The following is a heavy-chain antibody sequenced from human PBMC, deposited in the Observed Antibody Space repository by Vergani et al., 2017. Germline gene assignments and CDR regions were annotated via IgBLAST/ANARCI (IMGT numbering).Heavy chain of an antibody. Sequence: QVQLQQSGPGLVKPSQTLSLTCAISGDSVSSNSAAWNWIRQSPSTGLEWLGRTYYRSKWYNDYAVSVKSRITINPDTSKNQFSLQLNSMTPEDTAVYYYSRAPSSSSPYYYYYYMDVWGKGTTVTVSS. CDR3: SRAPSSSSPYYYYYYMDV. CDR1: GDSVSSNSAA. V-gene: IGHV6-1*01. D-gene: IGHD6-6*01. CDR2: TYYRSKWYN. J-gene: IGHJ6*03.